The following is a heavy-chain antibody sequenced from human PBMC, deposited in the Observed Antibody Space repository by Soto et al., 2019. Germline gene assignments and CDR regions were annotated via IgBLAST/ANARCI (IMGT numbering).Heavy chain of an antibody. CDR1: GFTFDDYA. CDR2: ISWNSGGI. D-gene: IGHD1-26*01. J-gene: IGHJ4*02. V-gene: IGHV3-9*01. Sequence: PXGSLRLSCAASGFTFDDYAMHWVRQAAGKGLEWVSGISWNSGGIGYADSVKGRFTISRDNAKNSLYLQMNSLRAEDTALYYCAKDRKTGELLNYFDYWGQGTLVTVSS. CDR3: AKDRKTGELLNYFDY.